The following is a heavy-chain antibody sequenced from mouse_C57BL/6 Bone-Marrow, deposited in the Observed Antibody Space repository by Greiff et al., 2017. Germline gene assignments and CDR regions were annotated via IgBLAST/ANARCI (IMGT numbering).Heavy chain of an antibody. J-gene: IGHJ2*01. CDR1: GYSFTGYY. Sequence: SGPELVKPGASVKISCKASGYSFTGYYMNWVKQSPEKSLEWIGEINPSTGGTTYNQKFKAKATLTVDKSSSTAYMQLKSLTSEDSAVYYCARENGPLFDYWGQGTTLTVSS. CDR2: INPSTGGT. CDR3: ARENGPLFDY. V-gene: IGHV1-42*01.